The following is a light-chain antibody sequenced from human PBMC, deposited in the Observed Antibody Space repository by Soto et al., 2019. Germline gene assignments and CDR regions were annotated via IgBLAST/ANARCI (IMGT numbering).Light chain of an antibody. CDR2: DAS. CDR3: QQRSNWPPIT. V-gene: IGKV3-11*01. Sequence: EVVMTQSPATLSVSPGETATLSCRASQSVGSNLAWYQQKPGQAPRLLIYDASNRATGIPARFSGSGSGTDFTLTISSLEPEDFAVYYCQQRSNWPPITFGQGTRLETK. J-gene: IGKJ5*01. CDR1: QSVGSN.